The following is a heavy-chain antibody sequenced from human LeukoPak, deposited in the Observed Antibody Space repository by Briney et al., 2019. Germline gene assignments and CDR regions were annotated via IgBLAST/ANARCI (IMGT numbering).Heavy chain of an antibody. D-gene: IGHD3-3*01. CDR1: GGSISSYY. V-gene: IGHV4-59*01. CDR3: ARGKLRFLEGHWFDP. CDR2: IYYSGST. J-gene: IGHJ5*02. Sequence: SETLSLTCTVSGGSISSYYWSWIRQPPGKGLEWIGYIYYSGSTNYNPSLKSRVTISVDTSKNQFSLKLSSVTAADTAVYYCARGKLRFLEGHWFDPWGQGTLVTVSS.